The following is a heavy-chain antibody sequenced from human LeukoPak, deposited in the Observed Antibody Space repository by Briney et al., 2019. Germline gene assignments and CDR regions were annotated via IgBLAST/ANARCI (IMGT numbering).Heavy chain of an antibody. D-gene: IGHD3-22*01. Sequence: ASVKVSCKASGYTFTSYGISWVRQAPGQGLEWMGWISAYNGNTNYAQKLQGRVTMTTDTSTSTAYMELRSLRSDDTAVYYCAREGGYYYDGSGYPPHAFDIWGQGTMVTVSS. V-gene: IGHV1-18*01. J-gene: IGHJ3*02. CDR1: GYTFTSYG. CDR3: AREGGYYYDGSGYPPHAFDI. CDR2: ISAYNGNT.